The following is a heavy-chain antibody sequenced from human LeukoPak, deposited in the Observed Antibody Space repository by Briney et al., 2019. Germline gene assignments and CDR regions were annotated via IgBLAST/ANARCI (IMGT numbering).Heavy chain of an antibody. V-gene: IGHV3-33*08. CDR2: IWYDGSNK. CDR3: ARDNRGYNYFDY. D-gene: IGHD5-24*01. Sequence: PGGSLRLSCAASGVTFSSYAMHWVRQAPGKGLEWVAVIWYDGSNKYYADSAKGRFTISRDNSKNTLYLQMNSLRAEDTAVYYCARDNRGYNYFDYWGQGTLVTVSS. J-gene: IGHJ4*02. CDR1: GVTFSSYA.